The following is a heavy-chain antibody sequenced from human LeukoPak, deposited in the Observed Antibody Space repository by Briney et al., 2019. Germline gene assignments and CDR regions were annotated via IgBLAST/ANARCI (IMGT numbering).Heavy chain of an antibody. CDR3: ARDLRIYDSSGYSGWY. V-gene: IGHV3-21*01. Sequence: GGSLRLACAASGLTFRSYWMSWVRQAPGKGLEWVSSISSSSSYIYYADSVKGQFTISRDNAKNSLYLQMNSLRAEDTAVYYYARDLRIYDSSGYSGWYWGQGTLVTVSS. CDR2: ISSSSSYI. CDR1: GLTFRSYW. J-gene: IGHJ4*02. D-gene: IGHD3-22*01.